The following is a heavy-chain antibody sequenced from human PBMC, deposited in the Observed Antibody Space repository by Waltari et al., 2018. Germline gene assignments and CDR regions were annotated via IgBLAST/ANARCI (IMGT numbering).Heavy chain of an antibody. CDR2: INPNSGGT. V-gene: IGHV1-2*02. CDR3: ARDWGPITLIVVGNYYFDY. J-gene: IGHJ4*02. CDR1: GYTLTGYY. D-gene: IGHD3-22*01. Sequence: QVQLVQSGAEVTKPGASVKVSCKASGYTLTGYYMHCVRKAPGHGIEWMGWINPNSGGTNYAQKFQGRVTMTRDTSISTAYMELSRLRSDDTAVYYCARDWGPITLIVVGNYYFDYWGQGTLVTVSS.